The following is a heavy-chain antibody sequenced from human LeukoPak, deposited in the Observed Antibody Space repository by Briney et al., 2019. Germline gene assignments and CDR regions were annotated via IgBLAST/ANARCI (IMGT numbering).Heavy chain of an antibody. D-gene: IGHD3-10*01. V-gene: IGHV1-46*01. CDR3: ARDRITMVRGVLNWFDP. Sequence: ASVTVSFTASGYTFTSYYMHWVRQAPGQGLEWMGIINPSGGSTSYAQKFQGRVTMTRDTSTSTVYMELSSLRSEDTAVYYCARDRITMVRGVLNWFDPWGQGTLVTVSS. CDR1: GYTFTSYY. J-gene: IGHJ5*02. CDR2: INPSGGST.